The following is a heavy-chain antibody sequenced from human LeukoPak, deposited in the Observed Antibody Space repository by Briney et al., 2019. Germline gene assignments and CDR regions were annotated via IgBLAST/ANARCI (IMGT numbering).Heavy chain of an antibody. D-gene: IGHD3-10*02. Sequence: GGSLRLSCAASGFIFSNYWMSWVRQAPGKGLEWVANIKEDGSEDYSVDSVKGRFTISRDNAKNSLYLQMNSLRAEDTAVYYCAELGITMIGGVWGKGTTVTISS. CDR3: AELGITMIGGV. J-gene: IGHJ6*04. CDR1: GFIFSNYW. V-gene: IGHV3-7*01. CDR2: IKEDGSED.